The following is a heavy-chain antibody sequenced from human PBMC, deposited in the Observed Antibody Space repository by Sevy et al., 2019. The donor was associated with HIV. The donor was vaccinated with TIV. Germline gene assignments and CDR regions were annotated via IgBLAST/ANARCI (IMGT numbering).Heavy chain of an antibody. CDR2: ISGSGGSST. D-gene: IGHD3-3*01. CDR1: GFTFSTYA. Sequence: GGSLRLSCAVSGFTFSTYAMSWVRQAPGKGLEWVSAISGSGGSSTYYADSVKGRCTISRDNSKNTLYLQMNSLRAEDTAVYYCAKDRDFWRAACYFDYWGQGTLVTVSS. J-gene: IGHJ4*02. CDR3: AKDRDFWRAACYFDY. V-gene: IGHV3-23*01.